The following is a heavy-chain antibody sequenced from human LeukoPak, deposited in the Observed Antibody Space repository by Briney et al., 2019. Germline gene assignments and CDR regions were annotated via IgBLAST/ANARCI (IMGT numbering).Heavy chain of an antibody. Sequence: ASVKVSCKASGYTFTGYYMHWVRQAPGQGLEWMGIINPSDGSTSYAQKFQGRVTITRDTSTNTVYMDLSSLRSEDTAVYYCARDDGYGGNLLDPWGQGTLVTVSS. CDR3: ARDDGYGGNLLDP. CDR2: INPSDGST. V-gene: IGHV1-46*01. CDR1: GYTFTGYY. D-gene: IGHD4-23*01. J-gene: IGHJ5*02.